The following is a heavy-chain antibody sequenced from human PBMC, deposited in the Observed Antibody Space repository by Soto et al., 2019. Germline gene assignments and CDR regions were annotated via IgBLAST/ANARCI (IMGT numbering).Heavy chain of an antibody. CDR3: ATVGLYSSSWAPEYYFDY. CDR1: RYRLSELS. Sequence: GASAKLCCKVSRYRLSELSMHWLRQAPEKGLEWMGGFDPEDGETIYAQKFQGRVTMTEDTSTDTAYMELSSLRSEDMAVYYCATVGLYSSSWAPEYYFDYWRQGTLVTVSS. V-gene: IGHV1-24*01. CDR2: FDPEDGET. J-gene: IGHJ4*02. D-gene: IGHD6-13*01.